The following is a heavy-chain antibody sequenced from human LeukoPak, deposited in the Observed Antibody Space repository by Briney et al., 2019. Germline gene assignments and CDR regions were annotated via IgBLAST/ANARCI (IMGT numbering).Heavy chain of an antibody. CDR2: ISSNGGST. Sequence: GGSLRLSCSASGFTFSSYAMHWVRQAPGKGLEYVSAISSNGGSTYYADSVKGRFTISRHNSKNTLYLQMNSLRADDTAVYYCARGRGAANDAFDIWGQGTMVTVSS. J-gene: IGHJ3*02. CDR3: ARGRGAANDAFDI. V-gene: IGHV3-64*04. CDR1: GFTFSSYA. D-gene: IGHD3-10*01.